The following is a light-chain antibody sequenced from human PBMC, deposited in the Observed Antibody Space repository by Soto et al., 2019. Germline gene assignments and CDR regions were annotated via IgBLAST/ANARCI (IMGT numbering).Light chain of an antibody. CDR1: ERVGSN. Sequence: EIVMTQSPATLSVSPGDRVTLSCRASERVGSNVAWYQHKPGQAPRLLIYGASVRATGIPDRFSGSGSETGFTLTISSLQSEDFAVYYCQQWIRWTFGQGTRLELK. CDR3: QQWIRWT. J-gene: IGKJ1*01. V-gene: IGKV3-15*01. CDR2: GAS.